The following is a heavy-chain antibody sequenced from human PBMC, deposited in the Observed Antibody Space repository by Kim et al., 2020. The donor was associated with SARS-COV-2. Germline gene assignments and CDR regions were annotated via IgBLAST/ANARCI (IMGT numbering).Heavy chain of an antibody. J-gene: IGHJ4*02. D-gene: IGHD2-15*01. CDR3: ARARLLGDTRGHSRGFVDY. Sequence: GRFSISRDNAKNSLYLQMNSLRAEDSAVYYCARARLLGDTRGHSRGFVDYWGQGTLVTVSS. V-gene: IGHV3-11*06.